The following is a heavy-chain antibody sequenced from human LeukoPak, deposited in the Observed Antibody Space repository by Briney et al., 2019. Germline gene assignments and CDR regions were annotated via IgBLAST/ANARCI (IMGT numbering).Heavy chain of an antibody. J-gene: IGHJ4*02. Sequence: GGSLRLSCTTSVFRLGEYAMSWVRQAPGKGLEWVGFIRGKVSGETTLYAASVQGRFTIARDDSKSIVYLQMNSLKTEDTAVYYCTRDYQNEYWGQRTLVTVSS. CDR1: VFRLGEYA. V-gene: IGHV3-49*04. D-gene: IGHD3-16*02. CDR3: TRDYQNEY. CDR2: IRGKVSGETT.